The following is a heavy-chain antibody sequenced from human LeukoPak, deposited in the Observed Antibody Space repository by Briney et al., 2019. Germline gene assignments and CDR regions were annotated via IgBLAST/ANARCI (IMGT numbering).Heavy chain of an antibody. V-gene: IGHV3-43*02. Sequence: GGSLRLSCAASGFTLGAFAMHWVRQAPGKGLEWVSLIDKDGRKTYYADSVKGRFTISRNNRKNSLYLQMTSLRTEDTALYYCATWAFYHSLDVWGQGATVTVSS. D-gene: IGHD1-26*01. CDR3: ATWAFYHSLDV. J-gene: IGHJ6*02. CDR2: IDKDGRKT. CDR1: GFTLGAFA.